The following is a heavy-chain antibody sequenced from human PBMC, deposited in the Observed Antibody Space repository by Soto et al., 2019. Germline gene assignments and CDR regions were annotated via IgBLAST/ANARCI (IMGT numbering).Heavy chain of an antibody. V-gene: IGHV3-7*01. CDR1: GFTLSNHW. Sequence: EVQLVESGGRLVQPGGSLRLSCSASGFTLSNHWMDWVRQAPGKGLEWVANINQDGSEEQYVDSVKGRFTISRDNAKNSLYLQMSSLTAEDSALYYCSRSLDSWGQGTLVTVSS. CDR3: SRSLDS. CDR2: INQDGSEE. J-gene: IGHJ4*02.